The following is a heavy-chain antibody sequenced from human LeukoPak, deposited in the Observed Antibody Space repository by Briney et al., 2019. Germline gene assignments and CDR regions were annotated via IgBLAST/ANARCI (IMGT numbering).Heavy chain of an antibody. V-gene: IGHV1-8*01. CDR3: ASPSSVDTAMVFSY. Sequence: EASVKVSCKASGYTFTSYDINWVRQATGQGLEWMGWMNPNSGNTGYAQKFQGRVTMTRNTSISTAYMELSSLRSEDTAVYYCASPSSVDTAMVFSYWGQGTLVTVSS. J-gene: IGHJ4*02. CDR2: MNPNSGNT. CDR1: GYTFTSYD. D-gene: IGHD5-18*01.